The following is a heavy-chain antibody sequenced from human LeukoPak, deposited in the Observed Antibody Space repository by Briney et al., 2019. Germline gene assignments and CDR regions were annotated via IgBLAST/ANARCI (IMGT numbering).Heavy chain of an antibody. CDR2: INSDGSST. J-gene: IGHJ6*02. Sequence: GGSLRLSCAASGFTFSSYWMHWVRQAPGKGLVWVSRINSDGSSTSYADSMKGRFTISRDNAKNTLYLQMNSLRAEDTAVYYCAREGSTVNVPGGMDVWGQGTTVTVSS. V-gene: IGHV3-74*01. D-gene: IGHD4-17*01. CDR1: GFTFSSYW. CDR3: AREGSTVNVPGGMDV.